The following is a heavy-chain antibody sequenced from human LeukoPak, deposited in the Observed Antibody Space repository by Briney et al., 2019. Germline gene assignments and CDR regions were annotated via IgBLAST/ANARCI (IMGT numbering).Heavy chain of an antibody. CDR2: IYYSGST. J-gene: IGHJ5*02. CDR3: SRDVTGTSWYDP. CDR1: GGSISSSSYS. D-gene: IGHD1-7*01. Sequence: SEALSLTCTVSGGSISSSSYSWTWIRQPPGKGLEWIGYIYYSGSTNYNPSLKSRVTISVDTSKNQFSLKLSSVTAADTAVYHCSRDVTGTSWYDPWGKGALFTV. V-gene: IGHV4-61*01.